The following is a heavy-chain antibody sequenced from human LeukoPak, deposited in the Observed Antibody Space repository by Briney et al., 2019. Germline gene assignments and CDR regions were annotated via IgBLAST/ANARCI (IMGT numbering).Heavy chain of an antibody. J-gene: IGHJ4*02. CDR3: ANTNTRITMVRGANPNY. Sequence: TGGSLRLSCAASGFTFSSYAMSWVSQAPGKGLEWVSAISGSGGSTYYADSVKGRFTISRDNSKNTLYLQMNSLRAEDTAVYYCANTNTRITMVRGANPNYWGQGTLVTVSS. CDR1: GFTFSSYA. D-gene: IGHD3-10*01. CDR2: ISGSGGST. V-gene: IGHV3-23*01.